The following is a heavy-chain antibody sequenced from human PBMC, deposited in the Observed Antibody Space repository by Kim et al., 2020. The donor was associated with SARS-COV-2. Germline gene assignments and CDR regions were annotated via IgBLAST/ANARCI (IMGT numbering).Heavy chain of an antibody. V-gene: IGHV1-18*04. CDR1: GYTFTSYG. J-gene: IGHJ6*02. Sequence: ASVKVSCKASGYTFTSYGISWVRQAPGQGLDWMGWISTYNGNTNYAQKLQGRVIMTIDTFTSTAYMELRSLRSDDTAVYYCARDGATTVRGVIIMYDYYGMDVWGQGTTVTVSS. CDR3: ARDGATTVRGVIIMYDYYGMDV. D-gene: IGHD3-10*01. CDR2: ISTYNGNT.